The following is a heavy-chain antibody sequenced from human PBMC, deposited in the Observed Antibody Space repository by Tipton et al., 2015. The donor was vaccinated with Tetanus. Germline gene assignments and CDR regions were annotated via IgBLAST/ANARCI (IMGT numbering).Heavy chain of an antibody. D-gene: IGHD2-21*01. V-gene: IGHV4-30-4*08. Sequence: LRLSCSVSGFSLSSGAYYWTWIRQHPGKGLEWLGSIFYTGSTYYNPSVRSRLSLSLQRSKNQVSLKLSSVTAADTAVYYCVRGRGLGAYSFGFEYWGQGALVTVSS. CDR2: IFYTGST. CDR3: VRGRGLGAYSFGFEY. J-gene: IGHJ4*02. CDR1: GFSLSSGAYY.